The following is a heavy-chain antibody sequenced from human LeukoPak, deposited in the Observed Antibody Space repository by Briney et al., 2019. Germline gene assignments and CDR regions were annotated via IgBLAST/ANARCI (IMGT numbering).Heavy chain of an antibody. Sequence: GRSLRLSCAASGFTFSNHGMNWVRQAPGKGLGWVSGISPIVDIPYYADSVKGRFTISRDNSKKTPSLEVISPTAAATVAYYCAKDDAWLRFGEWSQGTLVTVSS. V-gene: IGHV3-23*01. D-gene: IGHD3-10*01. CDR3: AKDDAWLRFGE. CDR1: GFTFSNHG. J-gene: IGHJ4*02. CDR2: ISPIVDIP.